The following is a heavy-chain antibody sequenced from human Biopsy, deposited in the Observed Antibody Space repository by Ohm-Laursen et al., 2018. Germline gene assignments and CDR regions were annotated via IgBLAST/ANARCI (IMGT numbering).Heavy chain of an antibody. CDR2: ITWNSGTI. Sequence: SLRLSCTASGFIFDDYAMNWVRQAPGKGLEWVSSITWNSGTIDYADSVKGRFTISRDNAKNSLYLQMNSLRAGDTALYYCAKARVAIRYFDIWGRGTLVTVSS. J-gene: IGHJ2*01. V-gene: IGHV3-9*01. CDR3: AKARVAIRYFDI. D-gene: IGHD2-15*01. CDR1: GFIFDDYA.